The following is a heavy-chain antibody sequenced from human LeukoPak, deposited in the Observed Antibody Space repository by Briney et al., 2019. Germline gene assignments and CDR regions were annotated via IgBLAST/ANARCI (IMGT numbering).Heavy chain of an antibody. D-gene: IGHD1-7*01. Sequence: PGGSLRLSCAASGFTFTDYYMSWVRQAPGKGLEWVSVIYSGGTTYYADSVKGRFTISRDNSKNTLYLQMNSLRAEDTAVYYCARDPTGTTFYWGQGTLVTVSS. CDR2: IYSGGTT. CDR1: GFTFTDYY. J-gene: IGHJ4*02. V-gene: IGHV3-66*01. CDR3: ARDPTGTTFY.